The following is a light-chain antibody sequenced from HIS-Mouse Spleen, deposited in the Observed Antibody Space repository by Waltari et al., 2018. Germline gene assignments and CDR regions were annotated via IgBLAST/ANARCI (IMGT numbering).Light chain of an antibody. V-gene: IGLV3-10*01. J-gene: IGLJ2*01. Sequence: SYELTQPPSVSASPGQTARNTCTGDALPKKYAYWYQQNTGQAPVLVIYEDSKRPSGIPERFSGSSSGTMATLTISGAQVEDEADYYCYSTDSSGNHRVFGGGTKLTVL. CDR2: EDS. CDR1: ALPKKY. CDR3: YSTDSSGNHRV.